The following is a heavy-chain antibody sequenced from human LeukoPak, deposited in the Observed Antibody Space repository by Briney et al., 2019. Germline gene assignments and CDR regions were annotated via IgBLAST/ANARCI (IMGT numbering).Heavy chain of an antibody. J-gene: IGHJ2*01. V-gene: IGHV4-30-2*01. CDR2: IYHSGST. CDR1: GGSISSGGYS. CDR3: ARDGTAIDWYFDL. D-gene: IGHD5-18*01. Sequence: SETLSLTCAVSGGSISSGGYSWSWIRQPPGRGLEWIGYIYHSGSTYYNPSLKSRVTILLDRSKDQFSLKLSSVTAADTAVYYCARDGTAIDWYFDLWGRGTLVTVSS.